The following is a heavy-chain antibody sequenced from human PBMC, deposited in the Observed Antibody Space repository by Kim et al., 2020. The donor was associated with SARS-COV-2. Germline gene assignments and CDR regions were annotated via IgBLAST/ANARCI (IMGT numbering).Heavy chain of an antibody. CDR3: ARDGMTTVVTPSY. CDR2: IYYSGST. D-gene: IGHD4-17*01. J-gene: IGHJ4*02. V-gene: IGHV4-61*01. Sequence: SETLSLPCTVPGGSVSSGSYYWSWIRQPPGKGLEWIGYIYYSGSTNYNPSLKSRVTISVDTSKNQFSLKLSSVTAADTAVYYCARDGMTTVVTPSYWGQGALVTVSS. CDR1: GGSVSSGSYY.